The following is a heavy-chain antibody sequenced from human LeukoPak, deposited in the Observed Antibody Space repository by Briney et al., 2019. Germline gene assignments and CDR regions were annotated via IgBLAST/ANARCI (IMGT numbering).Heavy chain of an antibody. Sequence: ASVKVSCKASGYTFTSYYMHWVRQAPGQGLEWMGIINPSGGSTSYAQKFQGRVTMTRDTSTSTVHMELSSLRSEDTAVYYCASPWPNCSSTSCYIVYWGQGTLVTVSS. D-gene: IGHD2-2*02. J-gene: IGHJ4*02. CDR3: ASPWPNCSSTSCYIVY. V-gene: IGHV1-46*01. CDR1: GYTFTSYY. CDR2: INPSGGST.